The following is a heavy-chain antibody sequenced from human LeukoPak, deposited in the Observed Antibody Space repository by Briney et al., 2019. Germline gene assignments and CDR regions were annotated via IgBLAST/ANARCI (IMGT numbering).Heavy chain of an antibody. D-gene: IGHD1-26*01. CDR2: IYYSGST. CDR3: ARHELSGSYLY. J-gene: IGHJ4*02. CDR1: GFTFSSYA. Sequence: GSLRLSCVASGFTFSSYAMSWVRQAPGKGLEWIGYIYYSGSTNYNPSLKSRVTISVDTSKNQFSLKLSSVTAADTAVYYCARHELSGSYLYWGQGTLVTVSS. V-gene: IGHV4-59*08.